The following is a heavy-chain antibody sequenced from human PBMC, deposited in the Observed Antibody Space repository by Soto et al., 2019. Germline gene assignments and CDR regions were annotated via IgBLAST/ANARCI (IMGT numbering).Heavy chain of an antibody. CDR2: IYYNGNT. J-gene: IGHJ4*02. Sequence: PXGTLELPFTVSAGSISSGNDFGDWIRQPPGKGLEWIGAIYYNGNTYYNQSLKSRVTMSVDPSKNQFSLKLTAVTAADTAMYYCARKRYGNYWPYFDLWGQGALVTVSS. CDR1: AGSISSGNDF. V-gene: IGHV4-39*01. D-gene: IGHD5-18*01. CDR3: ARKRYGNYWPYFDL.